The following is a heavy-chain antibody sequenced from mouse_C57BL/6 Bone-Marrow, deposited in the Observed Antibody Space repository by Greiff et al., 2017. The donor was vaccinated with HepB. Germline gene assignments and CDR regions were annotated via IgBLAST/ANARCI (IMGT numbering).Heavy chain of an antibody. J-gene: IGHJ4*01. CDR3: TLGRGGAMDY. CDR2: IDPENGDT. Sequence: EVQLQQSGAELVRPGASVKLSCTASGFNIKDDYMHWVKQRPEQGLEWIGWIDPENGDTEYASKFQGKATITADTSSNTAYLQLSSLTSEDTAVYYCTLGRGGAMDYGGQGTSVTVSA. V-gene: IGHV14-4*01. CDR1: GFNIKDDY. D-gene: IGHD4-1*01.